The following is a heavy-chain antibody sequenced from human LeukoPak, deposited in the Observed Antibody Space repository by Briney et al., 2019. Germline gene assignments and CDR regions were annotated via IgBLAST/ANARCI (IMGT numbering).Heavy chain of an antibody. CDR2: IWYDGSNK. CDR3: ARELPATVTTYYYGMDV. V-gene: IGHV3-33*01. D-gene: IGHD4-17*01. J-gene: IGHJ6*02. CDR1: GFTFTSYG. Sequence: GGSLRLSCAASGFTFTSYGMHWVRQAPGKGLEWVAVIWYDGSNKYYADSVKGRFTISRDNSKNTLYLQMNSLRAEDTAVYYCARELPATVTTYYYGMDVWGQGTTVTVSS.